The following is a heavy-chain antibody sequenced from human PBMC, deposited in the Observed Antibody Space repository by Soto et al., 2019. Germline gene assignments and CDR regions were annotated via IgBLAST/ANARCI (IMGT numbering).Heavy chain of an antibody. CDR3: ASHNYEFWSPDYYSYGMDV. J-gene: IGHJ6*02. CDR2: IYPGDSDT. CDR1: GYSFTSYW. D-gene: IGHD3-3*01. V-gene: IGHV5-51*01. Sequence: GESLKISCKGSGYSFTSYWIGWVRQMPGKGLEWMGIIYPGDSDTRYSPSFQGQVTISADKSISTAYLQWSSLKASDTAMYYCASHNYEFWSPDYYSYGMDVWGQGTTVTVSS.